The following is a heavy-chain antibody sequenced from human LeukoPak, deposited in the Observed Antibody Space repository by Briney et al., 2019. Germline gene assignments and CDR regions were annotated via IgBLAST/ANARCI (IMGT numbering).Heavy chain of an antibody. J-gene: IGHJ4*02. CDR3: ARETAMAFDY. CDR1: GGSISSYY. CDR2: IYYSGST. D-gene: IGHD5-18*01. Sequence: SETLSLTCTVSGGSISSYYWSWIRQPPGKGLEWIGYIYYSGSTNYNPSLKSRVTISVGTSKNQFSLKLSSVTAADTAVYYCARETAMAFDYWGQGTLVTVSS. V-gene: IGHV4-59*01.